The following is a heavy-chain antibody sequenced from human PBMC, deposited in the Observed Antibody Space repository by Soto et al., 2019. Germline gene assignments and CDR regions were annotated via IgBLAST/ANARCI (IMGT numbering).Heavy chain of an antibody. D-gene: IGHD3-22*01. J-gene: IGHJ6*01. V-gene: IGHV4-61*01. CDR2: IYYSGST. Sequence: NPSETLSLTCTVSGGSVSSGSYYWSWIRQPPGKGLEWIGYIYYSGSTNYNPSLKSRVTISVDTSKNQFSLKLSSVTAADTAVYYCARAAGAYYDSSGYIRGGMDVW. CDR1: GGSVSSGSYY. CDR3: ARAAGAYYDSSGYIRGGMDV.